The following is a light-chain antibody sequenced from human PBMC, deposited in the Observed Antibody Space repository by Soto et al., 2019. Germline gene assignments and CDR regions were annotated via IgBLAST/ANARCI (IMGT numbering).Light chain of an antibody. V-gene: IGKV3-20*01. Sequence: EIVLTQSPGTLSLSPGERATLSCRASQSVSSSFLAWYQQKPGQAPRLLIYGASSRATGIPDRFSGSGSGTDFTLTISRLEPEDLPVYYCQQYGSSPPWTFGQGTKVEIK. J-gene: IGKJ1*01. CDR2: GAS. CDR1: QSVSSSF. CDR3: QQYGSSPPWT.